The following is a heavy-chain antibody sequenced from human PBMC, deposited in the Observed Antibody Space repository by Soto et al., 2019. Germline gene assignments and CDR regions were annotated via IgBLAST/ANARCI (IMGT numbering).Heavy chain of an antibody. CDR1: GYTFTGYY. V-gene: IGHV1-2*02. J-gene: IGHJ5*02. CDR2: LNPKSGDT. D-gene: IGHD2-2*01. Sequence: QVQLVQSGTEVKKAGASVKVTCKASGYTFTGYYIHWLRQAPGQGLEWLGWLNPKSGDTKYAQKFQGRVSMTTDTSTTTAYMELRSLRSDDTAVYYCARVVPGAEAWFGPWGQGTLVTVSS. CDR3: ARVVPGAEAWFGP.